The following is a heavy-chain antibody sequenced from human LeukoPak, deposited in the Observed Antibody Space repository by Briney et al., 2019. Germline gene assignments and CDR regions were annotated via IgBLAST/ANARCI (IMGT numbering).Heavy chain of an antibody. Sequence: ASVKVSCKASGYTFTGYYMHWVRQAPGQGLEWMGWINPNSGGTNYAQKFQGRVTMTRDTSISTAYMELSSLSADDTAVYYCARCPDCTTLSWCQYHFYYHMDVWGKGTTVTVSS. V-gene: IGHV1-2*02. CDR3: ARCPDCTTLSWCQYHFYYHMDV. CDR2: INPNSGGT. J-gene: IGHJ6*03. CDR1: GYTFTGYY. D-gene: IGHD2-8*01.